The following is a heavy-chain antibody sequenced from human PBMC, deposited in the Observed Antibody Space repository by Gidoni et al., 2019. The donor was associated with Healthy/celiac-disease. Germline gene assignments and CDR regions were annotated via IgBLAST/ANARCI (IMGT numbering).Heavy chain of an antibody. J-gene: IGHJ3*02. CDR3: ERDLEAGYYGSGI. V-gene: IGHV3-66*01. CDR1: GFTVSSNY. CDR2: ISSGGST. Sequence: EVQLVESAGGWVQPGGSMRLSCAASGFTVSSNYMSGVRQSAGKWLEWVSVISSGGSTYYADSVKGRFTISRDNSKNTLYLQMNSLRAEDTAVYYCERDLEAGYYGSGIWGQGTMVTVSS. D-gene: IGHD3-10*01.